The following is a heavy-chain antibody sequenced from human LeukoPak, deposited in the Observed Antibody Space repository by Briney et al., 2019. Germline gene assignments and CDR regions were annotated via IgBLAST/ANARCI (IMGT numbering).Heavy chain of an antibody. CDR2: LNGSGGST. CDR1: GFTVSCFA. CDR3: AKPRSRRYYDSSGYSNLYYYYGMDV. V-gene: IGHV3-23*01. D-gene: IGHD3-22*01. Sequence: GGTLSLSCAASGFTVSCFAMVWVRQAPGKGREGVSDLNGSGGSTYYADSVKGRFTISRDNSKNTLYLQMNSLRAEDTAVYYCAKPRSRRYYDSSGYSNLYYYYGMDVWGQGTTVTASS. J-gene: IGHJ6*02.